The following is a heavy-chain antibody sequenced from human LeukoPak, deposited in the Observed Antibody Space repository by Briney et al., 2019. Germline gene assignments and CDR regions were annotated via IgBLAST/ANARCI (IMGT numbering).Heavy chain of an antibody. Sequence: GESLKISFQVSGXLFTHYWIGWVRQMPGKGLESMGIIYPADSDTTYSPSFQGQVTISVDKSTSTVYLQWSSLKASVTAMYYCARQSRDGSKTRGYFFDYWGQGTLVTVSS. J-gene: IGHJ4*02. D-gene: IGHD3-10*01. CDR1: GXLFTHYW. CDR2: IYPADSDT. CDR3: ARQSRDGSKTRGYFFDY. V-gene: IGHV5-51*01.